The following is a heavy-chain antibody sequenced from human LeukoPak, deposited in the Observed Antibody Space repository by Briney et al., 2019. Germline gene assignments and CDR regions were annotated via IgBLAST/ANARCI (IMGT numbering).Heavy chain of an antibody. J-gene: IGHJ6*02. CDR1: GFTFSSYA. CDR3: AKGGDPYSDILTGYSPYYYYGMDV. CDR2: ISGSGGST. Sequence: GGSLRLSCAASGFTFSSYAMSWVRQAPGKGLEWVSAISGSGGSTYYADSVKGRFTISRDNSKNTLYLQMNSLRAEDTAVYYCAKGGDPYSDILTGYSPYYYYGMDVWGQGTTVTVSS. V-gene: IGHV3-23*01. D-gene: IGHD3-9*01.